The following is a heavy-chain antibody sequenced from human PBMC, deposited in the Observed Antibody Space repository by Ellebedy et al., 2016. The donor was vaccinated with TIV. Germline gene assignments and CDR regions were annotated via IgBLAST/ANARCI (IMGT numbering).Heavy chain of an antibody. V-gene: IGHV1-24*01. CDR1: GYTLTELS. J-gene: IGHJ4*02. Sequence: ASVKVSCXVSGYTLTELSMHWVRQAPGKGLEWMGGFDPEDGETIYAQKFQGRVTMTEDTSTDTAYMELSSLRSEDTAVYYCATGGYDFRGFDYWGQGTLVTVSS. CDR3: ATGGYDFRGFDY. CDR2: FDPEDGET. D-gene: IGHD5-12*01.